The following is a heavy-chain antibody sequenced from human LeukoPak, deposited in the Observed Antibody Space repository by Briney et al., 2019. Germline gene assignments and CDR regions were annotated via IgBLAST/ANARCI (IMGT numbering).Heavy chain of an antibody. CDR1: GDSISSDY. J-gene: IGHJ4*02. V-gene: IGHV4-59*01. Sequence: SETLCLTCTVSGDSISSDYWSWIRQPPGKGLEWIGYIYYSGSTNYNPSLKSRLTISVDTSKNQFSLKLSSVTAADTAVYYCARQTGSYFYYLDYWGQGTLVTVSS. CDR3: ARQTGSYFYYLDY. D-gene: IGHD3-9*01. CDR2: IYYSGST.